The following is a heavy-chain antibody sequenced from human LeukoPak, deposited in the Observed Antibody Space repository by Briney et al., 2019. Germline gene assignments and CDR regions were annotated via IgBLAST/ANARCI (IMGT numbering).Heavy chain of an antibody. D-gene: IGHD3-22*01. Sequence: TGGSLRLSCAASGFTFSRYSMNWVRQAPGKGLEWVSFVSSTSRFISYADSVKGRFTISRDNAKNSLYLQMTSLRAEDTAVYYCARDLRGYPYWGQGTLVTVSS. V-gene: IGHV3-21*01. CDR1: GFTFSRYS. CDR2: VSSTSRFI. CDR3: ARDLRGYPY. J-gene: IGHJ1*01.